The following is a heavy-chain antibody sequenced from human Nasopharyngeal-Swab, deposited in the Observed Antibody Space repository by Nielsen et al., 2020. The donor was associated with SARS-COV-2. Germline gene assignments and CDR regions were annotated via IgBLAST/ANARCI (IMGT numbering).Heavy chain of an antibody. CDR3: ANGVDVWGNHRQYYFDY. CDR1: GFTFSSYA. J-gene: IGHJ4*02. V-gene: IGHV3-30-3*01. D-gene: IGHD3-16*02. Sequence: GGSLRLSCAASGFTFSSYAMHWVRQAPGKGLEWVAVISYDGSNKYYADSVKGRFTISRDNSKNTLYLQMNSLRAEDSAIYYCANGVDVWGNHRQYYFDYWGQGTLVTVSS. CDR2: ISYDGSNK.